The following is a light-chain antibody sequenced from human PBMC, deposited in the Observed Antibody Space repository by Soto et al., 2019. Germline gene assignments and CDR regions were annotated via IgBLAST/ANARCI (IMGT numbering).Light chain of an antibody. Sequence: EIVLTQSPGTLSLSPVEIATLSCRSSQSVSSSYLAWYQQKPGQAPRLLIYGASSRATGIPDRFSGSGSGTDFTLTISRLEPEDFAVYYCQQYGSSPLWTFGQGTKGDIK. CDR3: QQYGSSPLWT. CDR2: GAS. V-gene: IGKV3-20*01. CDR1: QSVSSSY. J-gene: IGKJ1*01.